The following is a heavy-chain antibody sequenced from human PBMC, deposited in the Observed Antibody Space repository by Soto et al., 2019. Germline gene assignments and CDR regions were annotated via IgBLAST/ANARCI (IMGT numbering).Heavy chain of an antibody. CDR1: GFTFSSYS. V-gene: IGHV3-30*18. Sequence: PGGSLRLSCAASGFTFSSYSMNWVRQAPGKGLEWVAVITNDGSNKYYADSVKGRFTISRDNSKNTLYLQMNSLRAEDTAVYYCAKDDREPYYYDSSGYYCVDYWGQGTLVTVSS. CDR2: ITNDGSNK. D-gene: IGHD3-22*01. J-gene: IGHJ4*02. CDR3: AKDDREPYYYDSSGYYCVDY.